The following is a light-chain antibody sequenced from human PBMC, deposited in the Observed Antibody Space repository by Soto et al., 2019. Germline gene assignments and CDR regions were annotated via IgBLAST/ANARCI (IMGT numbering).Light chain of an antibody. CDR1: QSVNNS. V-gene: IGKV3-11*01. CDR2: DAS. CDR3: QHRSGFT. J-gene: IGKJ3*01. Sequence: EIVLTQSPATLSLSPGERATLSCRASQSVNNSLAWYQQKSGQAPRLLIYDASNRATGIPARFSGSGSGTDFTLTSSSLEPEDFAVYYCQHRSGFTFGPGTKVDIK.